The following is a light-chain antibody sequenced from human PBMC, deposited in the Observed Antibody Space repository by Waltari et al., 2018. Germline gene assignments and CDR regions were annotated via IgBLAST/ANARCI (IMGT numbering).Light chain of an antibody. CDR3: AAWADSLSGYV. CDR2: NNN. V-gene: IGLV1-44*01. Sequence: QSVLTQPPSASGTPGQRVTISCSGSMSNIEGDIISWLQHLPGRAPTLLIYNNNQLPAVVPSRLSASKSGTSASLAISGLHSEDEADYYCAAWADSLSGYVFGTGTKVTVL. J-gene: IGLJ1*01. CDR1: MSNIEGDI.